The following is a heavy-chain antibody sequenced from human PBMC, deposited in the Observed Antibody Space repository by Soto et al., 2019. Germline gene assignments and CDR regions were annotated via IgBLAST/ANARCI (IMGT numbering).Heavy chain of an antibody. CDR1: GDSVSSNSAA. V-gene: IGHV6-1*01. CDR2: TYYRSKWYN. Sequence: PSQTLSLTCAISGDSVSSNSAAWNWIRQSPSRGLEWLGRTYYRSKWYNDYAVSVKSRITINPDTSKNQFSLQLNSVTPEDTAVYYCAGDVRRVRATTNYYYGMDVWGQGTTVTVSS. D-gene: IGHD1-26*01. J-gene: IGHJ6*02. CDR3: AGDVRRVRATTNYYYGMDV.